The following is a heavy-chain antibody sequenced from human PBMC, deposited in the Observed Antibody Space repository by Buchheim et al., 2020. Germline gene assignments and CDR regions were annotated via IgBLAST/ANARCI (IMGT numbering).Heavy chain of an antibody. CDR3: AIDLERVDYYGSGSYSKFDY. D-gene: IGHD3-10*01. V-gene: IGHV3-48*03. J-gene: IGHJ4*02. Sequence: EVQLVESGGGLVQPGGSLRLSCAASGFTFSSYEMNWVRQAPGKGLEWVSYISSSGSTIYYADSVKGRFTISRDNAKNSLYLQMNSLRAEDTAVYYCAIDLERVDYYGSGSYSKFDYWGQGTL. CDR1: GFTFSSYE. CDR2: ISSSGSTI.